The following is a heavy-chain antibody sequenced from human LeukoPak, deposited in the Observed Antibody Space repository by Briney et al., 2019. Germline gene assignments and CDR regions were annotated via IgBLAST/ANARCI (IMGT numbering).Heavy chain of an antibody. CDR3: ARASRSTSSEC. CDR1: GFTFSDPW. Sequence: GESLSLSCATSGFTFSDPWMSWFRQAPGEGLEWVAITNQYGSVRFYVDSVKGRFTISRDKAKNSLYLYMNSLRVEDTAVYFCARASRSTSSECWGQGILVTVSS. V-gene: IGHV3-7*01. CDR2: TNQYGSVR. D-gene: IGHD6-6*01. J-gene: IGHJ4*02.